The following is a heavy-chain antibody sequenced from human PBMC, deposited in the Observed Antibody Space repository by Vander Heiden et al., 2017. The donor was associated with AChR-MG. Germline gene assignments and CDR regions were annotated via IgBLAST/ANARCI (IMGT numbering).Heavy chain of an antibody. CDR3: TARITMVQGVMELYAFDI. CDR2: IKSKTDGGTT. V-gene: IGHV3-15*01. J-gene: IGHJ3*02. Sequence: EVQLVESGGGLVKPGGSLRLSCAASGFTFSNAWMSGVRQAPGKGLEWVGRIKSKTDGGTTDYAAPVKGRFTISRDDSKNTLYLQMNSLKTEDTAVYYCTARITMVQGVMELYAFDIWGQGTMVTVSS. CDR1: GFTFSNAW. D-gene: IGHD3-10*01.